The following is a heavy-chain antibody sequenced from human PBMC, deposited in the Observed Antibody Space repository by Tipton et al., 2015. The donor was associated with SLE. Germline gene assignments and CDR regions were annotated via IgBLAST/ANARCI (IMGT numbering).Heavy chain of an antibody. D-gene: IGHD2-21*01. V-gene: IGHV3-53*05. CDR1: GFTVTTNY. Sequence: SLRLSCAASGFTVTTNYMTWVRQAPGKGLEWVSVVYRGGDTYYADSVKGRFTISRDNSKNTLFLQMSSLRPEDTAVYYCARGNWHRAAFDIWGQGTMVTVSS. J-gene: IGHJ3*02. CDR2: VYRGGDT. CDR3: ARGNWHRAAFDI.